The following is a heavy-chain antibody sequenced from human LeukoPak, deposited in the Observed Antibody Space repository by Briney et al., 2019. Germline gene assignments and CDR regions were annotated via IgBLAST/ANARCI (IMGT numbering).Heavy chain of an antibody. Sequence: PGGSLGLSCAASGFTFSTYGTHWVRQAPGKGLEWVAVIAYDGKTTYYADSVKGRFTISRDNSKNTLYLQMNSLRAEDTAVYYCASSSDIYGSGSYFNSLGDVWGKGTTVSISS. CDR3: ASSSDIYGSGSYFNSLGDV. J-gene: IGHJ6*04. D-gene: IGHD3-10*01. V-gene: IGHV3-30*03. CDR1: GFTFSTYG. CDR2: IAYDGKTT.